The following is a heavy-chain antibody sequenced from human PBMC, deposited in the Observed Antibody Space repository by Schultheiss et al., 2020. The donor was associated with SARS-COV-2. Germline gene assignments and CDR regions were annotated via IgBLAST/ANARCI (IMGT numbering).Heavy chain of an antibody. CDR1: GFTFSSYS. CDR3: ARDGDCGGDCYPDDY. CDR2: IWYDGSNK. D-gene: IGHD2-21*01. Sequence: GESLKISCAASGFTFSSYSMNWVRQAPGKGLEWVAVIWYDGSNKYYADSVKGRFTISRDNSKNTLYLQMNSLRAEDTAVYYCARDGDCGGDCYPDDYWGQGTLVTVSS. V-gene: IGHV3-33*08. J-gene: IGHJ4*02.